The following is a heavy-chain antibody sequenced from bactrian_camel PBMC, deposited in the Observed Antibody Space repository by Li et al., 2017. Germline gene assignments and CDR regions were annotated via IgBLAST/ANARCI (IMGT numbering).Heavy chain of an antibody. CDR2: ITADGRK. CDR3: AAEPAFSRTSCPREYRY. J-gene: IGHJ4*01. CDR1: GYTYSTYC. V-gene: IGHV3S53*01. D-gene: IGHD6*01. Sequence: HVQLVESGGGSVQSGGSLRLSCEVFGYTYSTYCMGWFRQFPGQEREGVAVITADGRKHYAESVKGRFTISKDNAKNTVYLQMNSLKSEDTAVYYCAAEPAFSRTSCPREYRYWGQGTQVTVS.